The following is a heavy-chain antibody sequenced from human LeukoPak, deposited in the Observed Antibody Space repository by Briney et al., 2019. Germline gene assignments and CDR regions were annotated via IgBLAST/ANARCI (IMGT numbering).Heavy chain of an antibody. CDR1: GYTFTGYY. J-gene: IGHJ4*02. D-gene: IGHD6-13*01. CDR2: ISAYNGNT. V-gene: IGHV1-18*04. CDR3: AREGSSWWFGLDY. Sequence: GASVKVSCKASGYTFTGYYMHWVRQAPGQGLEWMGWISAYNGNTNYAQKLQGRVTMTTDTSTSTAYMELRSLRSDDTAVYYCAREGSSWWFGLDYWGQGTLVTVSS.